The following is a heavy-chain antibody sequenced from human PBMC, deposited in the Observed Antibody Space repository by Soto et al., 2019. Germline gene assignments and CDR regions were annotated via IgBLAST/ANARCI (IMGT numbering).Heavy chain of an antibody. CDR2: IFHSGNM. J-gene: IGHJ5*02. CDR1: GGSIISLGYY. CDR3: AGEERFSHWLDP. V-gene: IGHV4-31*11. Sequence: SETLSLTCAVSGGSIISLGYYWICMRQDPGKGLEWIGHIFHSGNMDYNPSLQSRVTMSVDTSKNQFSLKLSSVTAADTAVYYCAGEERFSHWLDPWGQGTLVTV.